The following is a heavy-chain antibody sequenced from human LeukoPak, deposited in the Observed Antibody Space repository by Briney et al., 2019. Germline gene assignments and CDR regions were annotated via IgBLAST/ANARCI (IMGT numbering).Heavy chain of an antibody. J-gene: IGHJ3*02. Sequence: GGSLRLSCAASGFTFSSYAMHWVRQAPGKVLEGVAVISYDGSNKYYADSVKGRFTISRDNSKNTLYLQMNSLRAEDTAVYYCARGGTYYYDSSGYEDAFDIWGQGTMVTASS. CDR3: ARGGTYYYDSSGYEDAFDI. D-gene: IGHD3-22*01. V-gene: IGHV3-30*01. CDR1: GFTFSSYA. CDR2: ISYDGSNK.